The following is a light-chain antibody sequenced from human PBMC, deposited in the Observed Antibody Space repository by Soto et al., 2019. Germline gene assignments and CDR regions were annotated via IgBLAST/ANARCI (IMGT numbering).Light chain of an antibody. CDR3: QQYNRYWM. J-gene: IGKJ1*01. CDR2: AAS. Sequence: IQMTQSPSSLSASVGDRVTITCRASQAIGTALGWYQQKPGKAPKRLIYAASSLQSGAPPRFSGSGSGTEFTLTISSLQPDDSATYYCQQYNRYWMFGQGTKVDI. V-gene: IGKV1-17*01. CDR1: QAIGTA.